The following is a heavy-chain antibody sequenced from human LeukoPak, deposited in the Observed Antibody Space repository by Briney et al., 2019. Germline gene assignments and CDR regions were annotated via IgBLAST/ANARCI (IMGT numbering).Heavy chain of an antibody. J-gene: IGHJ6*02. D-gene: IGHD5-12*01. Sequence: SQTLSLTCTVPGGSISSGGYYWSWIRQHPGKGLEWLGYIYYSGSTYYNPSLKSRVTISVDTSKNQFSLKLSSVTAADTAVYYCARERYSGYDYYYYYGMDVWGQGTTVTVSS. CDR3: ARERYSGYDYYYYYGMDV. CDR1: GGSISSGGYY. CDR2: IYYSGST. V-gene: IGHV4-31*03.